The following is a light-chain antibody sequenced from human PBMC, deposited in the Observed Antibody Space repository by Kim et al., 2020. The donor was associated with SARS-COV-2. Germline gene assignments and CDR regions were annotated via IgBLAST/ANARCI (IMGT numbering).Light chain of an antibody. Sequence: AVGGREGTIPSGGAGQSLSRVLACSQKVRGEPPGLLIDGASTRAGGVPARLSGSGSGTEFPLTISKLQSEDFAIYFCQQYDAWLTFGGGTKVDIK. CDR3: QQYDAWLT. J-gene: IGKJ4*01. CDR2: GAS. CDR1: QSLSRV. V-gene: IGKV3D-15*01.